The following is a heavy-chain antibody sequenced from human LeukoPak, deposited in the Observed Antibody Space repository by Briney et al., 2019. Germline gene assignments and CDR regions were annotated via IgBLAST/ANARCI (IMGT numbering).Heavy chain of an antibody. V-gene: IGHV3-11*01. CDR3: ARELTPYYYMDV. D-gene: IGHD2-15*01. CDR2: ISSSGSTI. J-gene: IGHJ6*03. Sequence: PGGSLRLSCAASGFSFSDYYVNWIRQAPGKGLEWVSYISSSGSTIYYADSVKGRFTISRDNAKNSLYLQMKSLRAEDTAVYYCARELTPYYYMDVWGKGTTVTISS. CDR1: GFSFSDYY.